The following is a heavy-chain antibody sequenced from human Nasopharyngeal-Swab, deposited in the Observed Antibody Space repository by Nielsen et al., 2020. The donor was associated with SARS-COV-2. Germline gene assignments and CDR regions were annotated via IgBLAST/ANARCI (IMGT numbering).Heavy chain of an antibody. CDR2: IWYDGSNK. V-gene: IGHV3-33*01. Sequence: GGSLRLSCAASGFTFSNYGIHWARQAPGKGLEWVAVIWYDGSNKYYADSVKGRFTISRDNSKNTLYLQMNSLRAEDTAVYYCAREGIVGATKLDYWGQGTLVTVSS. D-gene: IGHD1-26*01. CDR3: AREGIVGATKLDY. CDR1: GFTFSNYG. J-gene: IGHJ4*02.